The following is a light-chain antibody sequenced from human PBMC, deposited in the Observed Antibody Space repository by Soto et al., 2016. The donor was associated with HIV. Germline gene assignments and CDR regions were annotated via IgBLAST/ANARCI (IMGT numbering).Light chain of an antibody. J-gene: IGLJ1*01. CDR3: NSRDNSGNHYV. CDR1: SLRRYY. CDR2: GKN. Sequence: SSGLTQDPAVSVALGQTVRITCQGDSLRRYYASWYQQKPGQAPVLVIYGKNNRPSGIPDRFSGSSSGNTASLTITGAQAEDEADYYCNSRDNSGNHYVFGTGTKVTVL. V-gene: IGLV3-19*01.